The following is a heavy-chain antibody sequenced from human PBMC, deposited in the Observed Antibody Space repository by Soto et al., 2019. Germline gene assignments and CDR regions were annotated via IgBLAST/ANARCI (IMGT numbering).Heavy chain of an antibody. CDR1: GFTFDDYA. V-gene: IGHV3-9*01. Sequence: DVQLVESGGGLVQPGRSLRLSCAASGFTFDDYAMHWVRQAPGKGLEWVSGISWNSGSIGYADSVKGRFTISRDNAKNSLYLQMNSLRAEDTALYYCAKDILDGRHEFGFFDYWGQGTLVTVSS. D-gene: IGHD1-1*01. CDR3: AKDILDGRHEFGFFDY. J-gene: IGHJ4*02. CDR2: ISWNSGSI.